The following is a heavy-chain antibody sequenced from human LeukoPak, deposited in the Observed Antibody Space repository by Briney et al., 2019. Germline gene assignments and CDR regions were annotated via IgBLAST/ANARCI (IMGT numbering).Heavy chain of an antibody. CDR3: TASMTVVLTHDAFDV. CDR1: GFTFSSNA. Sequence: GGSLRLSCAASGFTFSSNAMSWVRQAPGKGLEWVGRVKSKTDGGTTDYAAPVKGRFTISRDDSKDTVYLQMDSLKTDDTALYYCTASMTVVLTHDAFDVWGQEAMVTVSS. CDR2: VKSKTDGGTT. D-gene: IGHD3-22*01. V-gene: IGHV3-15*01. J-gene: IGHJ3*01.